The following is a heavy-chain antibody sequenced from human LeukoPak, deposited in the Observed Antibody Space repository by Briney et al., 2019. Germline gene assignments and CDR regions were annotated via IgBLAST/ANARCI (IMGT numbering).Heavy chain of an antibody. V-gene: IGHV3-66*01. CDR2: IYSGGST. CDR3: ASGERWLQPIDY. J-gene: IGHJ4*02. CDR1: GFTVSSNH. D-gene: IGHD5-24*01. Sequence: GGSLRLSCAASGFTVSSNHMSWVRQAPGKGLEWVSVIYSGGSTYYADSVKGRFTISRDNSKNTLYLQMNSLRAEDTAVYYCASGERWLQPIDYWGQGTLVTVSS.